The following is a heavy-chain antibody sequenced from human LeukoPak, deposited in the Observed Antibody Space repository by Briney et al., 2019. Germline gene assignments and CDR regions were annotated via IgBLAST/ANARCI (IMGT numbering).Heavy chain of an antibody. CDR2: ISNSGSSI. CDR1: GFTFSDSH. Sequence: GGSLRLSCAVSGFTFSDSHVTWIRQAPGKGLEWVSYISNSGSSISYADSVKGRFTTSRDNAKSSLYLQMNSLRAEDTATYYCARGEFGDYYYFYMDVWGKGTTVTVSS. CDR3: ARGEFGDYYYFYMDV. V-gene: IGHV3-11*04. D-gene: IGHD2/OR15-2a*01. J-gene: IGHJ6*03.